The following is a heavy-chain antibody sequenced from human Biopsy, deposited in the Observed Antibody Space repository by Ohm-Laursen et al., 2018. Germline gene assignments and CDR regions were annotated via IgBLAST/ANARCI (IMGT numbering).Heavy chain of an antibody. V-gene: IGHV4-61*08. D-gene: IGHD2-15*01. CDR3: ARMDCSGGSCHYYSYGMDV. Sequence: SETLSLTCAVSGGSFSSGGYYWSWIRQPPGKGLECIGNIHHSESTNYNPSLKSRLTISVDTSKNQFSLKLSSVTAADTAVYYCARMDCSGGSCHYYSYGMDVWGQGTTVTVPS. CDR2: IHHSEST. J-gene: IGHJ6*02. CDR1: GGSFSSGGYY.